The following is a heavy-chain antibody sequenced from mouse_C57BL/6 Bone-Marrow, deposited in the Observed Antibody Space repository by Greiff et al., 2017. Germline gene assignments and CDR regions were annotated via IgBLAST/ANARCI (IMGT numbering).Heavy chain of an antibody. J-gene: IGHJ4*01. CDR2: ISSGGSYT. CDR3: ARQGYYAMDY. V-gene: IGHV5-6*01. CDR1: GFTFSSYG. Sequence: EVKLVESGGDLVKPGGSLKLSCAASGFTFSSYGMSWVRQTPDKRLAWVATISSGGSYTYYPDSVKGRFTISRDNAKNTLYLQMSSLKSEDTAMYYCARQGYYAMDYWGQGTSVTVSS.